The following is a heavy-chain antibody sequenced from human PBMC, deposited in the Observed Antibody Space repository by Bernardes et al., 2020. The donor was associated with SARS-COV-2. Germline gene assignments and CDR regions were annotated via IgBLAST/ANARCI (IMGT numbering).Heavy chain of an antibody. Sequence: ASVKVSCKASGYTFTSYGISWVRQAPGQGLEWMGWISAYNGNTNYAQKLQGRVTMTTDTSTSTAYMELRSLRSDDTAVYYCARVPLGLWFGELLSGLRLYYYYMDVWGKGTTVTVSS. CDR2: ISAYNGNT. CDR3: ARVPLGLWFGELLSGLRLYYYYMDV. J-gene: IGHJ6*03. CDR1: GYTFTSYG. D-gene: IGHD3-10*01. V-gene: IGHV1-18*01.